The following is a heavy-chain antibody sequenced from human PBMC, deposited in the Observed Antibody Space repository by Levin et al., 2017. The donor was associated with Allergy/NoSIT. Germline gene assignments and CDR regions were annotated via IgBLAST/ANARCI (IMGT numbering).Heavy chain of an antibody. V-gene: IGHV1-46*01. D-gene: IGHD3-9*01. Sequence: ASVKVSCKASGYTFTNYYVHWVRQAPGQGLEWMGVINPSGGSTSYAQKFQGRVTMTRDTSTSTVYMELSSLTSEDTAVYYCARESPHYDIVTGYGTYWGQGTLVRVSS. CDR2: INPSGGST. CDR3: ARESPHYDIVTGYGTY. J-gene: IGHJ4*02. CDR1: GYTFTNYY.